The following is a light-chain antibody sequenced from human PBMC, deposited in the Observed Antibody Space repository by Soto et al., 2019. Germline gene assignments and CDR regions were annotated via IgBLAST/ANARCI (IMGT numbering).Light chain of an antibody. CDR2: EVN. CDR1: RSDIGDSNF. V-gene: IGLV2-14*01. CDR3: NSRTSSGSSV. J-gene: IGLJ2*01. Sequence: QSALTQPASVSGSPGQSVTISCTGPRSDIGDSNFISWYQHSPGKAPRLLIYEVNNRPSGVSNRFSGSKSGNTASLTISGLQADDEAEYYCNSRTSSGSSVFGGGTKVTVL.